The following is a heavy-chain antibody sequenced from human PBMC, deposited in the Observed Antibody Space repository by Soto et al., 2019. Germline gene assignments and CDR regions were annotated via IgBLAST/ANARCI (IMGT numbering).Heavy chain of an antibody. D-gene: IGHD2-21*02. CDR2: IYYSGST. J-gene: IGHJ4*02. V-gene: IGHV4-31*03. CDR1: GGSISSGGYY. CDR3: ARMGRLLIDY. Sequence: SETLSLTCTVSGGSISSGGYYWSWIRQHPGKGLEWIGYIYYSGSTYYNPSLKSRVTISVDTSKNQFSLKLSSVTAADTAVYYCARMGRLLIDYWGQGTLVTVSS.